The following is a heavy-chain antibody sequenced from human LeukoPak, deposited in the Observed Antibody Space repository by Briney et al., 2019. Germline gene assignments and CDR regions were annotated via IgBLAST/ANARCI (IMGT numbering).Heavy chain of an antibody. CDR1: GGTFSSYA. CDR3: ASPERSSGYCYEY. V-gene: IGHV1-69*05. Sequence: SVKVSCKASGGTFSSYAINWVRQAPGQGLEWMGGIIPIFGTANYAQKFQGRVTITTDESTSTAYMELSSLRSEDTAVYYCASPERSSGYCYEYWGQGTLVTVSS. D-gene: IGHD3-22*01. CDR2: IIPIFGTA. J-gene: IGHJ4*02.